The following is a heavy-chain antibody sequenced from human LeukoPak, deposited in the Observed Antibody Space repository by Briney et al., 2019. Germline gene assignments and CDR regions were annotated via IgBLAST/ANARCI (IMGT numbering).Heavy chain of an antibody. J-gene: IGHJ4*02. CDR3: ARDRVGSADFWSGYYTGTFDY. Sequence: SVKGRFTISRDNAKNSLYLQMNTLRAEDTAVYYYARDRVGSADFWSGYYTGTFDYWGQGTLVTVSS. D-gene: IGHD3-3*01. V-gene: IGHV3-11*04.